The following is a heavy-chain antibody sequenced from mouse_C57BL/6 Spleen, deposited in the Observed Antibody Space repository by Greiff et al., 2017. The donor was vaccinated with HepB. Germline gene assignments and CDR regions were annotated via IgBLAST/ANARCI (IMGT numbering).Heavy chain of an antibody. Sequence: QVQLKEPGAELVKPGASVKLSCKASGYTFTSYWMQWVKQRPGQGLEWIGEIDPSDSYTNYNQKFKGKATLTVDTSSSTAYMQLSSLTSEDSAVYYCARAYGSSYVGAMDYWGQGTSVTVSS. D-gene: IGHD1-1*01. J-gene: IGHJ4*01. CDR2: IDPSDSYT. V-gene: IGHV1-50*01. CDR3: ARAYGSSYVGAMDY. CDR1: GYTFTSYW.